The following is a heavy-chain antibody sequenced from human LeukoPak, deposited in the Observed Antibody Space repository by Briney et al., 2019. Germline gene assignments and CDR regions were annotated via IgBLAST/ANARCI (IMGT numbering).Heavy chain of an antibody. D-gene: IGHD1-14*01. CDR2: IYDSGIA. CDR1: GDSITSGGYS. J-gene: IGHJ3*02. V-gene: IGHV4-30-4*07. CDR3: ARPGGLGSGAFDI. Sequence: SETLSLTCVVSGDSITSGGYSWSWIRQPPGKGLEWVGYIYDSGIAFYNPSLKSRVTMSVDTSKNHFFLNLSSVTAADTAVYYCARPGGLGSGAFDIWGQGAMVTVSS.